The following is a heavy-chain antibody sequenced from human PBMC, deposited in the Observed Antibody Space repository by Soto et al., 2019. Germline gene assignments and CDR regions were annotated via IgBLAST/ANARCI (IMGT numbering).Heavy chain of an antibody. Sequence: PSETLSLTCTVSGGSISSYYWSWIRQPPGKGLEWIGSIYYSESANYNPSLKSRVAISVDTSKNQFSLKLSSVTAADTAVYHCVRYGSGLHSFDYWGQGTLVTVSS. CDR2: IYYSESA. D-gene: IGHD3-10*01. V-gene: IGHV4-59*08. CDR3: VRYGSGLHSFDY. J-gene: IGHJ4*02. CDR1: GGSISSYY.